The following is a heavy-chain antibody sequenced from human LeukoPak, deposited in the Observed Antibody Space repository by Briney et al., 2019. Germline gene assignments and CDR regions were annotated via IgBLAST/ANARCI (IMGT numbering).Heavy chain of an antibody. V-gene: IGHV1-69*13. J-gene: IGHJ4*02. CDR3: ARESHYCGSGSRDFDY. Sequence: ASVKVSCKASGGTFSSYAISWVRQAPGQGLEWMGGIIPIFGTANYAQKFQGRVTITADESTSTAYMELSSLRSEDTAVYCCARESHYCGSGSRDFDYWGQGTLVTVSS. D-gene: IGHD3-10*01. CDR2: IIPIFGTA. CDR1: GGTFSSYA.